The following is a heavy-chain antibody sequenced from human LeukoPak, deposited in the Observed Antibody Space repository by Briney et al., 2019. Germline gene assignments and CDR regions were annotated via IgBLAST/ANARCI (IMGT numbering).Heavy chain of an antibody. D-gene: IGHD3-10*01. CDR2: INEDGSEK. CDR1: AFTFSRYW. J-gene: IGHJ4*02. Sequence: GGSLRLSCAASAFTFSRYWTTWVRQAPGKGLEWVANINEDGSEKYYLDSVRGRFTISRDNAKNSLYLQMDSPRAEDTAVYYCARLFVYGSGAEAFDYWGQGALVTVSS. V-gene: IGHV3-7*01. CDR3: ARLFVYGSGAEAFDY.